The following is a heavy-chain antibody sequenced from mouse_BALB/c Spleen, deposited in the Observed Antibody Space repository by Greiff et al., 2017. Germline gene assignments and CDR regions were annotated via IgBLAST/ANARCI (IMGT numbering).Heavy chain of an antibody. D-gene: IGHD4-1*01. CDR1: GFTFSSYG. J-gene: IGHJ3*01. CDR2: ISSGGSYT. V-gene: IGHV5-6*01. CDR3: ARQELGRGAWFAY. Sequence: EVHLVESGGDLVKPGGSLKLSCAASGFTFSSYGMSWVRQTPDKRLEWVATISSGGSYTYYPDSVKGRFTISRDNAKNTLYLQMSSLKSEDTAMYYCARQELGRGAWFAYWGQGTLVTVSA.